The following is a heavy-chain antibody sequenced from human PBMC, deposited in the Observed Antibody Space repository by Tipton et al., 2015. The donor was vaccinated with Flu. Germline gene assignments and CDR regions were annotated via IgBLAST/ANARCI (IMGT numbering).Heavy chain of an antibody. J-gene: IGHJ5*02. CDR1: GGSISSYY. Sequence: TLSLTCTVSGGSISSYYWSWIRQPPGKGLEWIGYIYYSGSTNYNPSLKSRVTISVDTSRNQFSLKLSSVTAADTAVYYCASWVTVAAPGGFDPWGQGTLVTVSS. D-gene: IGHD6-19*01. V-gene: IGHV4-59*07. CDR2: IYYSGST. CDR3: ASWVTVAAPGGFDP.